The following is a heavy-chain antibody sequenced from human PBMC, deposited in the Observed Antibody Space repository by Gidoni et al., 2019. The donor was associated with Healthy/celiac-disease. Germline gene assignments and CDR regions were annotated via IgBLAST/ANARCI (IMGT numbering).Heavy chain of an antibody. J-gene: IGHJ4*02. V-gene: IGHV1-69*01. D-gene: IGHD4-17*01. CDR2: IIPIFGTA. CDR3: ARGDTNTVWGYFDY. CDR1: GGPFSSYA. Sequence: QVQLVQSGAEVKKPGSSVKVSCKASGGPFSSYAISWVRQAPGQGLEWMGGIIPIFGTANYAQKFQGRVTITADESTSTAYMELSSLRSEDTAVYYCARGDTNTVWGYFDYWGQGTLVTVSS.